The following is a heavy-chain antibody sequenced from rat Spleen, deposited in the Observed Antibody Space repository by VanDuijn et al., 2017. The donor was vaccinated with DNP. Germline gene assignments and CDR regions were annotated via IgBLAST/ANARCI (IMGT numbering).Heavy chain of an antibody. CDR2: IGDDGST. Sequence: QVQLKESGPGLVRPSETLSLTCTVSGFSLTSYTLSWVRHPPGKGLERMGVIGDDGSTAYNSALKSRLSISRDTSKSQVFLKMSSLKTEDTATYYCARDRYYGSTVGMDAWGQGASVTVSS. V-gene: IGHV2-32*01. D-gene: IGHD1-6*01. J-gene: IGHJ4*01. CDR1: GFSLTSYT. CDR3: ARDRYYGSTVGMDA.